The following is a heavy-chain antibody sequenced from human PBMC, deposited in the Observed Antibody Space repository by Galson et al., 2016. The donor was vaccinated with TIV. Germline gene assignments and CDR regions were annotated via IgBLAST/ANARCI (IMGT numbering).Heavy chain of an antibody. D-gene: IGHD2-8*01. CDR3: ANRGLKVYVTNYYYYMDV. V-gene: IGHV3-43*01. Sequence: FHHYTMHWVRQVPGKGLEWVSPISWEAERAFYADSVKGRVTISRDNSKNTVFLQMNSLRAEDTAVYYCANRGLKVYVTNYYYYMDVWGKGTTVTVSS. J-gene: IGHJ6*03. CDR1: FHHYT. CDR2: ISWEAERA.